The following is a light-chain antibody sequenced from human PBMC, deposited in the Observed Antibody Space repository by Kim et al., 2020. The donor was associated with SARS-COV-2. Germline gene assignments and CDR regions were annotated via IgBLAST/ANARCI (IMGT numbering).Light chain of an antibody. V-gene: IGLV3-19*01. J-gene: IGLJ2*01. CDR2: GKN. Sequence: ALGQTDRITCKGDSLRSYYASWYQQKPGQAPVLVIYGKNNRPSGIPDRFSGSSSGNTASLTITGAQAEDEADYYCNSRDSSGNHLVFGGGTQLTVL. CDR1: SLRSYY. CDR3: NSRDSSGNHLV.